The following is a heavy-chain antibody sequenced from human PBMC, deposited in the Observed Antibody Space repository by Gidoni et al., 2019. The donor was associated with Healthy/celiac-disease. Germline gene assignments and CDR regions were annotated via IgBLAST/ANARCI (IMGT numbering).Heavy chain of an antibody. Sequence: QVQLVASGGGVVQPGRSLRLSCAASGFTFSSYAMHWVRQAPGNGLEWMAVISYDGSNKYYADSVEGRFTISRDNSKNTLYLQMNSLRAEDTPVYYCAKDRMEYGSGSYLYYYGMDVWCQGTTVTVS. V-gene: IGHV3-30*18. CDR3: AKDRMEYGSGSYLYYYGMDV. CDR1: GFTFSSYA. CDR2: ISYDGSNK. D-gene: IGHD3-10*01. J-gene: IGHJ6*02.